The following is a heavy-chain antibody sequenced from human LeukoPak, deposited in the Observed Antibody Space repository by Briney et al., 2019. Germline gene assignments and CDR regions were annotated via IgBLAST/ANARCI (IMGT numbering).Heavy chain of an antibody. J-gene: IGHJ4*02. V-gene: IGHV4-61*02. CDR3: ASRNFGVVTD. D-gene: IGHD3-3*01. CDR1: SGSISSSNYY. Sequence: PSETLSLTCTVSSGSISSSNYYWSWIRQPAGKGLEWIGRISTIGSTNYNPSLNSRVTISIDTSKNQFSLKLSSVTAADTAVYYCASRNFGVVTDWGQGTLVTVSS. CDR2: ISTIGST.